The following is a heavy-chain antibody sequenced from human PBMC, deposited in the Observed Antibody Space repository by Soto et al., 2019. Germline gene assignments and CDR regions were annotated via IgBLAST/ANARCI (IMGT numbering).Heavy chain of an antibody. CDR1: GFTFSYYW. CDR3: ARGDRGAFYL. D-gene: IGHD2-21*02. CDR2: IHSDGSST. J-gene: IGHJ3*01. Sequence: EVRLVESEGGLVQPGGSLSLSCAASGFTFSYYWMHWVRQAPGQGLLWVSRIHSDGSSTTYADSVKGRFTISRDNAKDTVSLPLNSLRVADTGVYLCARGDRGAFYLWCQGTMVTVSS. V-gene: IGHV3-74*01.